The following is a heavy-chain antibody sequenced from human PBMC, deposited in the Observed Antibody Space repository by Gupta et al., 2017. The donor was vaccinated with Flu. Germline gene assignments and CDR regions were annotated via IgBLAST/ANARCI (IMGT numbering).Heavy chain of an antibody. V-gene: IGHV3-23*01. J-gene: IGHJ4*02. CDR1: GFTFSSDA. CDR2: ISAFGASP. Sequence: EVQLLESGGGLVQPGESLRLSCAASGFTFSSDAMGWVRQTPGKGLEWVSSISAFGASPYYADSVKGRFTISRDNSRNTLYLQMNNLRVDDTAIYYCAKGGKGWLFDYWGQGTLVTVSS. D-gene: IGHD6-19*01. CDR3: AKGGKGWLFDY.